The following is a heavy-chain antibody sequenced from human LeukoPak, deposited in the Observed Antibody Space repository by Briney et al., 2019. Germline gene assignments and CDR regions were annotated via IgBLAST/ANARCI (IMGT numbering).Heavy chain of an antibody. Sequence: GGSLRLSCAASGFTFSSYAMHWVRQAPGKGLEWVAIISYDGSNKYYADSVKDRFTISRDNAKNSLYLQMNSLRAEDAAVYYCTRENWHLDYWGQGNLVTVSS. J-gene: IGHJ4*02. CDR3: TRENWHLDY. CDR2: ISYDGSNK. V-gene: IGHV3-30*04. CDR1: GFTFSSYA.